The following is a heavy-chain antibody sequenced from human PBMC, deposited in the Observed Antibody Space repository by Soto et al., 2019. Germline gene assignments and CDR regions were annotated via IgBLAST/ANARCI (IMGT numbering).Heavy chain of an antibody. D-gene: IGHD5-12*01. CDR2: ISSSSRTI. CDR3: AREVATILSVGMDV. V-gene: IGHV3-48*02. Sequence: EVQLVESGGGLVQPGGSLRLSCAASGFTFSSYSMNWVRQAPGKGLEWISYISSSSRTIYYADSVKGRCTISRDNAKNSLYLQMNSLRDEDTAVYYSAREVATILSVGMDVWGQGTTVTVSS. CDR1: GFTFSSYS. J-gene: IGHJ6*02.